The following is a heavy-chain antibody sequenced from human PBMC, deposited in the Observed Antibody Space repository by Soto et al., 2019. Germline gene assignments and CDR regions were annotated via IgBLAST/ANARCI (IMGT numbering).Heavy chain of an antibody. CDR2: IRSRPYGGTT. CDR1: GFTFPDYG. J-gene: IGHJ4*02. D-gene: IGHD4-17*01. CDR3: ATKFDYGDYPFYFDY. V-gene: IGHV3-49*03. Sequence: EVHLVESGGGLIQPGRSLRLSCAPSGFTFPDYGVSWFRQAPGKGLEWLGFIRSRPYGGTTEYAASVEGRFTISRDNSEGIAYLQMNSLKTEDTAVYYCATKFDYGDYPFYFDYWGQGTLVTVSS.